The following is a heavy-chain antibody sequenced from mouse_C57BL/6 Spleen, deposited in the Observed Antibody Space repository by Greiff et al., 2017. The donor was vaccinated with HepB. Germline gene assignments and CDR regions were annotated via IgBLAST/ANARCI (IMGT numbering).Heavy chain of an antibody. CDR3: ARSGVRYYAMDY. D-gene: IGHD2-14*01. CDR2: IDPSDSYT. V-gene: IGHV1-59*01. Sequence: VQLQQSGAELVRPGTSVKLSCKASGYTFTSYWMHWVKQRPGQGLEWIGVIDPSDSYTNYNQKFKGKATLTVDTSSSTAYMQLSSLTSEDSAVYYCARSGVRYYAMDYWGQGTSVTVSS. J-gene: IGHJ4*01. CDR1: GYTFTSYW.